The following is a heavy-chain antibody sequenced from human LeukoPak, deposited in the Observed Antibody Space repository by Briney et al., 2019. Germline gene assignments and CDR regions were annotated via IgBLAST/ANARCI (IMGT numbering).Heavy chain of an antibody. Sequence: GRSLRLSCAASGLNFSTYWMQLVPQAPGMGLMRLSRINSDGSSTSYADSVKGRFTISRDNAKNTLYLQMNSLRAEDTAVYYCARAAAVAGTGGFYWGQGTLVTVSS. CDR2: INSDGSST. CDR3: ARAAAVAGTGGFY. V-gene: IGHV3-74*01. J-gene: IGHJ4*02. CDR1: GLNFSTYW. D-gene: IGHD6-19*01.